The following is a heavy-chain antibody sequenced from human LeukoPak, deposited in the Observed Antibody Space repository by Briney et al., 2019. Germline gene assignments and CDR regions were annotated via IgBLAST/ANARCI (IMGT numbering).Heavy chain of an antibody. J-gene: IGHJ4*02. CDR3: AGPMGPAAIFGFDY. D-gene: IGHD2-2*01. Sequence: GGSLRLSCAASGFTFSSHWMHWVRQAPGKGLVWVSRINSDGSSTSYADSVKGRFTISRDNAKNTLYLRMNSLRAEDTAVYYCAGPMGPAAIFGFDYWGQGTLVTVSS. CDR1: GFTFSSHW. V-gene: IGHV3-74*01. CDR2: INSDGSST.